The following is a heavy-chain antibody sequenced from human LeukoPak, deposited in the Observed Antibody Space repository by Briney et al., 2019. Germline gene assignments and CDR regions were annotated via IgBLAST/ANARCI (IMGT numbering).Heavy chain of an antibody. J-gene: IGHJ4*02. CDR1: GFTFSSYA. D-gene: IGHD5-12*01. V-gene: IGHV3-30-3*01. CDR2: ISYDGSNK. CDR3: ARELKRDGYNPDY. Sequence: GGSLRLSCAASGFTFSSYAMHWVRQAPGKGLEWVAVISYDGSNKYYADSVKGRFTISRDNSKNTLYLQMNSLRAEDTAVYYCARELKRDGYNPDYWGQGTLVTVSS.